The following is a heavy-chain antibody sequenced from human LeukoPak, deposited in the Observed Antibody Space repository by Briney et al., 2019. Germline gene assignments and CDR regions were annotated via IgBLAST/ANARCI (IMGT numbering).Heavy chain of an antibody. V-gene: IGHV2-70*17. CDR2: IDWDDDK. CDR3: VRIPWTSVTTRYYYMDV. J-gene: IGHJ6*03. Sequence: SGPTLVNPTQTLTLTRTFSGFSLSTRGMCVGWIRQPPGKALEWLARIDWDDDKFYSTSLKTRLTISKDTSRSQVVLTMTNMDPVDTATYFCVRIPWTSVTTRYYYMDVWSKGTTVTVSS. CDR1: GFSLSTRGMC. D-gene: IGHD4-17*01.